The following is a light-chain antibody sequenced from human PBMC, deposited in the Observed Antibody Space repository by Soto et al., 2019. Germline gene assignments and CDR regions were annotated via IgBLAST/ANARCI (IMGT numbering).Light chain of an antibody. CDR2: GAS. Sequence: EIVLPPSPATLSLSPGASAPLSCRASQSVSSNLAWYQQNPGQAPRLLIYGASIRATGIPARFSGSGSGTDFTLTITRLEPEDFAVYHRQQYQSLTFGRGTKVDIK. CDR3: QQYQSLT. J-gene: IGKJ4*01. CDR1: QSVSSN. V-gene: IGKV3D-11*03.